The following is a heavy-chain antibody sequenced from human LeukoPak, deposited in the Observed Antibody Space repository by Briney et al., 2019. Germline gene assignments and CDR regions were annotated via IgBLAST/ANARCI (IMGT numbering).Heavy chain of an antibody. CDR3: ARHFKNSADMGYYYYMDV. CDR2: IYTSGST. J-gene: IGHJ6*03. Sequence: SETLSLTCTVSGGSISSYYWSWIRQPPGKGLEWIGYIYTSGSTNYNPSLKSRVTISVDTSKNRFSLKLSSVTAADTAVYYCARHFKNSADMGYYYYMDVWGKGTTVTVSS. CDR1: GGSISSYY. V-gene: IGHV4-4*09. D-gene: IGHD3-3*02.